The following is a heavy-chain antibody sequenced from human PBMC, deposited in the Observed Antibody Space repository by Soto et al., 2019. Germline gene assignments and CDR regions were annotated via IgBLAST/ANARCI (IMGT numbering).Heavy chain of an antibody. V-gene: IGHV3-30*18. D-gene: IGHD3-16*01. Sequence: QVQLVESGGGVVQPGRSLRLSCAASGFTFSSYGMHWVRQAPGKGLEWVAVISYDGSNKYYADSVKGRFTISRDNSKNTLYRQRNSRGGEDTVVYYCQKVPGGGEGLDYWGQGTLVTVSS. CDR1: GFTFSSYG. CDR2: ISYDGSNK. CDR3: QKVPGGGEGLDY. J-gene: IGHJ4*02.